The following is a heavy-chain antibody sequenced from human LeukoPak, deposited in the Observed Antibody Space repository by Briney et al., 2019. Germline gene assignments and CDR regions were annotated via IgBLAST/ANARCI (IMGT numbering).Heavy chain of an antibody. CDR1: ELIFSDFC. J-gene: IGHJ4*02. Sequence: GGSLRLSCVASELIFSDFCMTWVRHSRGKGLEWVATIKKDGSEKYYVDSVKGRFTISRDNAENTLYLHMNSLRAEDTAVYYCTRGGRYASYYWQYWGLGTLVTVSS. V-gene: IGHV3-7*01. D-gene: IGHD1-26*01. CDR3: TRGGRYASYYWQY. CDR2: IKKDGSEK.